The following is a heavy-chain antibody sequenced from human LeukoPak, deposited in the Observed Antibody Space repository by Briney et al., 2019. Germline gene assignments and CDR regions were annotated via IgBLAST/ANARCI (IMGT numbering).Heavy chain of an antibody. Sequence: ASVKVSCKASGYTFTGYYMHWVRQAPGQGLEWMGWINPNSGGTNYAQKFQGRVTMTRDTSISTAYMELSRLRSDDTAVYYCARGDNNVYYDSSGYCPSDYWGQGTLVTVSS. CDR1: GYTFTGYY. CDR2: INPNSGGT. V-gene: IGHV1-2*02. D-gene: IGHD3-22*01. J-gene: IGHJ4*02. CDR3: ARGDNNVYYDSSGYCPSDY.